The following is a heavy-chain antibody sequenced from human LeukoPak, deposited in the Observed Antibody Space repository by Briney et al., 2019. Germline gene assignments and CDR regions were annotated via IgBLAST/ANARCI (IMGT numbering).Heavy chain of an antibody. D-gene: IGHD6-19*01. Sequence: GGSLRLSCAASGFTFSSYSMNWVRQAPGKGLEWVSSISSSSYIYYADSVKGRFTISRDNAKNSLYLQMNSLRAEDTAVYYCARDLSSGWFAFDYWGQGTLVTVSS. V-gene: IGHV3-21*01. J-gene: IGHJ4*02. CDR1: GFTFSSYS. CDR3: ARDLSSGWFAFDY. CDR2: ISSSSYI.